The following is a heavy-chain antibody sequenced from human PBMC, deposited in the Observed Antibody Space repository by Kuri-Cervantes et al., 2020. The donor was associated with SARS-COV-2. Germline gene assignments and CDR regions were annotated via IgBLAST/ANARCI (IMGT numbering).Heavy chain of an antibody. V-gene: IGHV3-30*03. J-gene: IGHJ6*02. CDR1: GFAFSGSA. CDR3: ARAGSGNYYIPFYYFGLDV. D-gene: IGHD3-10*01. CDR2: ISSDGSIR. Sequence: GESLKISCEASGFAFSGSAMHWVRQAPGKGLEWVALISSDGSIRHYGDSVKGRFINSREDSKNTLYLQMNSLRVEDTAVYYCARAGSGNYYIPFYYFGLDVWGQGITVTVSS.